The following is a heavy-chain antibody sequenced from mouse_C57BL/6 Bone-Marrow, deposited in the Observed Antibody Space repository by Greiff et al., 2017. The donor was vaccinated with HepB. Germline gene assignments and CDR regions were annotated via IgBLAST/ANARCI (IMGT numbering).Heavy chain of an antibody. D-gene: IGHD3-2*02. Sequence: QVQLQQPGAELVKPGASVKVSCKASGYTFTSYWMHWVKQRPGQGLEWIGRIDPSDSDTNYNQKFKGKATLTVDKSSSTAYMQLSSLTSEDSAVYYCAIDRQLRPFAYWGQGTLVTVSA. J-gene: IGHJ3*01. V-gene: IGHV1-74*01. CDR2: IDPSDSDT. CDR3: AIDRQLRPFAY. CDR1: GYTFTSYW.